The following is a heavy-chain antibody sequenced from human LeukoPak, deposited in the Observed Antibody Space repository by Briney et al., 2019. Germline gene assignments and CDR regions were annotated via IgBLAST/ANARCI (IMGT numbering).Heavy chain of an antibody. D-gene: IGHD3-16*01. V-gene: IGHV4-38-2*02. CDR2: FYYSGTT. Sequence: SETLSLTCTVSGYSITTGGYWGWVRQPPGKGLEWIGTFYYSGTTYYNPSLKSRVTIAIYTSKSQISLKLSSVTAADTAVYYCARNKVMALAHYFDYWGQGTLVTVSS. J-gene: IGHJ4*02. CDR3: ARNKVMALAHYFDY. CDR1: GYSITTGGY.